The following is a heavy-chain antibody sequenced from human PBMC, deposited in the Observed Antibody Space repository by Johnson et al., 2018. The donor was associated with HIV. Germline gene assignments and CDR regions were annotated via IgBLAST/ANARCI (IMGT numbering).Heavy chain of an antibody. CDR1: GFTFSSYA. D-gene: IGHD1-26*01. CDR3: ARGRWELYGDDAFDI. CDR2: ISYDGSNK. J-gene: IGHJ3*02. Sequence: QVQLLESGGGVVQPGRSLRLSCAASGFTFSSYAMHWVRQAPGKGLAWVAVISYDGSNKYYADSVKGRFTISRDNSKNTLYLQRNSLSAEDTAVYYCARGRWELYGDDAFDIWGQGTMVTVSS. V-gene: IGHV3-30*04.